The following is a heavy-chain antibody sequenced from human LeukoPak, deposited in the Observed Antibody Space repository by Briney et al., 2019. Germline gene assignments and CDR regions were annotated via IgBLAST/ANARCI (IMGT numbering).Heavy chain of an antibody. CDR3: ARGSTVTTLQNYYYMAV. CDR1: GYTFTGYY. D-gene: IGHD4-17*01. Sequence: ASVKVSCKASGYTFTGYYMHWVRQAPGQGLEWMGRINPNSGGTNYAQKFQGRVTMTRDTSISTAYMELSRLRSDDTAVYYCARGSTVTTLQNYYYMAVWGKGTTVTVSS. V-gene: IGHV1-2*06. CDR2: INPNSGGT. J-gene: IGHJ6*03.